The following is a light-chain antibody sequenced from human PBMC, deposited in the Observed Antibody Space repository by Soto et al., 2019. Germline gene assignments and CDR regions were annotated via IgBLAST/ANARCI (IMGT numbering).Light chain of an antibody. CDR1: QSVSSW. CDR2: KAS. CDR3: QQYASYSSLT. Sequence: DIQMTQSPSTLSASVGDRVTITCRASQSVSSWVAWSQQKPGKAPKLLIFKASILQGGVPSRFSGGGSGAEFTLTIRSLQSDDFATYYCQQYASYSSLTFGGGTKVEIK. J-gene: IGKJ4*01. V-gene: IGKV1-5*03.